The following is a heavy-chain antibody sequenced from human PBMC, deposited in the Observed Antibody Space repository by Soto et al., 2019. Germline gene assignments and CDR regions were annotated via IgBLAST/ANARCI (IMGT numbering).Heavy chain of an antibody. J-gene: IGHJ4*02. V-gene: IGHV3-23*01. CDR2: ITGSGGST. CDR1: GFTFSSYA. D-gene: IGHD6-13*01. CDR3: AKASAAARPYYFDF. Sequence: PGGSLRLSCAASGFTFSSYAMSWVRQAPGKGLEWVSAITGSGGSTYYADSVKGRFTISRDNSKNTLSLQMNSLRAEDTAVYYCAKASAAARPYYFDFWGQGALVTVSS.